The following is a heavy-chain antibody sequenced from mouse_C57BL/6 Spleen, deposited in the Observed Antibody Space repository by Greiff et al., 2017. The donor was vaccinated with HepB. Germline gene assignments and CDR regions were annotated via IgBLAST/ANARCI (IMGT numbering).Heavy chain of an antibody. D-gene: IGHD1-1*01. J-gene: IGHJ3*01. CDR1: GYTFTSYW. V-gene: IGHV1-7*01. CDR2: INPSSGYT. CDR3: ARSYYGSPWFAY. Sequence: VQRVESGAELAKPGASVKLSCKASGYTFTSYWMHWVKQRPGQGLEWIGYINPSSGYTKYNQKFKDKATLTADKSSSTAYMQLSSLTYEDSAVYYCARSYYGSPWFAYWGQGTLVTVSA.